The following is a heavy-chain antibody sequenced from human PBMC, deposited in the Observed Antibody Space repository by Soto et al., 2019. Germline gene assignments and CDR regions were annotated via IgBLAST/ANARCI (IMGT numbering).Heavy chain of an antibody. J-gene: IGHJ4*02. CDR3: AKGIAVAGGY. Sequence: LSLPCAASGFTFSSYAMSWVRQAPGKGLEWVSAISGSGGSTYYADSVKGRFTISRDNSKNTLYLQMNSLRAEDTAVFYCAKGIAVAGGYWGQGTLVTVSS. D-gene: IGHD6-19*01. CDR1: GFTFSSYA. CDR2: ISGSGGST. V-gene: IGHV3-23*01.